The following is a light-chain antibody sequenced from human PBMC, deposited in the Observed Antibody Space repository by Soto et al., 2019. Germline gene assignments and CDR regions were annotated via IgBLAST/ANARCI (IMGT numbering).Light chain of an antibody. Sequence: QSALPQPASVSGSPGQSITISCTGTSSDVGGYNYDSWYQQHPGKAPKLMIYDVSNRPSGVSNRFSGSKSGNTASLTISGLQAEDEADYYCSSYTSSSTLVVFGGGTKLTVL. CDR3: SSYTSSSTLVV. J-gene: IGLJ2*01. V-gene: IGLV2-14*01. CDR1: SSDVGGYNY. CDR2: DVS.